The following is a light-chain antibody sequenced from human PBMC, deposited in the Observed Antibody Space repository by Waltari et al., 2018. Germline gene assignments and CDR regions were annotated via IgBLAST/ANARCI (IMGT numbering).Light chain of an antibody. J-gene: IGKJ5*01. CDR3: QQYNSYSIT. Sequence: DIQMTQSPSTLSASVGDRVTITCRAIQSISSRLAWYQQKPGKAPKLLIYKASSLESGVPSRFSGSGSGTEFTLTISSLQPDDFATYYCQQYNSYSITFGQGTRLEIK. CDR2: KAS. V-gene: IGKV1-5*03. CDR1: QSISSR.